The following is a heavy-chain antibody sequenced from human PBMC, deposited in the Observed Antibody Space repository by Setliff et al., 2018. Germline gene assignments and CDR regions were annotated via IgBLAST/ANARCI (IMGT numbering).Heavy chain of an antibody. Sequence: PSETLSLSCVGSELSLSGYSMNWLRRAPGKGLEWISYISTSSTIIYYADSVKGRFTISRDKAHHSLFLQMNSLRAEDTAVYYCARLALTGYDSSGYYYALDYYYYMDVWGKGTTVTVSS. CDR3: ARLALTGYDSSGYYYALDYYYYMDV. V-gene: IGHV3-48*01. J-gene: IGHJ6*03. CDR1: ELSLSGYS. D-gene: IGHD3-22*01. CDR2: ISTSSTII.